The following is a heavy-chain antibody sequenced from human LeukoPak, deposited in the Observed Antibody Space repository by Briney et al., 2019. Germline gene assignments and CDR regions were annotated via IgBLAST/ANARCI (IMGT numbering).Heavy chain of an antibody. CDR3: ARTLLEITMVRGVIQLHAFDI. Sequence: TPSETLSLTCTVYGGSFSGYYWSWIRQPPGRGLKWIGEINHSGSINYNPSLKSRVNISVDTSKNQFSLKLSSVTAADTAVYYCARTLLEITMVRGVIQLHAFDIWGQGTMVTVSS. CDR1: GGSFSGYY. V-gene: IGHV4-34*01. CDR2: INHSGSI. D-gene: IGHD3-10*01. J-gene: IGHJ3*02.